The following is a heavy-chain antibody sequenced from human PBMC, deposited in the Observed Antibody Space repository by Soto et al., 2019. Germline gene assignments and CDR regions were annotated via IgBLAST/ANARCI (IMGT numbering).Heavy chain of an antibody. V-gene: IGHV1-18*01. D-gene: IGHD6-6*01. CDR3: ASRSGQLPYYFDY. CDR1: GYTFSKYG. Sequence: QVHLVQSGAEVKKPGASVKVSCKASGYTFSKYGLSWVRQAPGQGLEWMGWISANNGNTNYAQKFQGRVTMTTDTSTSTAYMELRSLRYNATSLYSCASRSGQLPYYFDYWGQGTLVTVSS. CDR2: ISANNGNT. J-gene: IGHJ4*02.